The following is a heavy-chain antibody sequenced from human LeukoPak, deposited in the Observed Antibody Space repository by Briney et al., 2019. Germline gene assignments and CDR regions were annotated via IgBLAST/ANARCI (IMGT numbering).Heavy chain of an antibody. Sequence: SGGSLRLSCAASGFTFSSYSMSWVRQAPGKGLEWVSGTSDRGDYTYYADSVKGRFTISRDSAKNSLYLQMNSLRAEDTAVYYCARGVPYDSWSGPHYSDYWGQGTLVTASS. CDR3: ARGVPYDSWSGPHYSDY. J-gene: IGHJ4*02. CDR2: TSDRGDYT. V-gene: IGHV3-23*01. D-gene: IGHD3-3*01. CDR1: GFTFSSYS.